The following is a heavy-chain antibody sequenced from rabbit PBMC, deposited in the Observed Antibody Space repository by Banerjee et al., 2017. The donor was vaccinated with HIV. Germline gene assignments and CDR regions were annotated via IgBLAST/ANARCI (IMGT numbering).Heavy chain of an antibody. CDR1: GIDFSNCG. CDR2: ISGGSSGSA. J-gene: IGHJ4*01. Sequence: QEQLVESGGSLVTLGGSLKLSCKASGIDFSNCGISWVRQAPGKGLEWIACISGGSSGSAYYASWAKGRFTISKTSLTTVTLQMTSLTAADTATYFCARDSYDTYDYVGAFILWGQGTLVTVS. V-gene: IGHV1S45*01. D-gene: IGHD6-1*01. CDR3: ARDSYDTYDYVGAFIL.